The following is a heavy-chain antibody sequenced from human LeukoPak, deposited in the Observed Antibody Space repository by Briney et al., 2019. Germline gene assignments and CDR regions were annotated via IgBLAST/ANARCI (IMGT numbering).Heavy chain of an antibody. D-gene: IGHD3-22*01. J-gene: IGHJ4*02. Sequence: GGSLRLSCAASGFTFSTYTMNWVRLAPGKGLEWVSSISSSGTYIYYTDSVKGRFTISRDNAKNSLYLQMNSLRAEDTAVYYCARDNYDSSTPYYFDYWGQGTLVTVSS. CDR1: GFTFSTYT. V-gene: IGHV3-21*01. CDR2: ISSSGTYI. CDR3: ARDNYDSSTPYYFDY.